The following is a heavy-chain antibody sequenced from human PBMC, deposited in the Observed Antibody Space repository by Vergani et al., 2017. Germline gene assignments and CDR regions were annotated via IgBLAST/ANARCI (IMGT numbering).Heavy chain of an antibody. V-gene: IGHV4-38-2*01. Sequence: QVQLQESGPGLVKPSETLSLTCAVSGFSIDNGYYWDWIRQPPGKGLEWIGSIYRTGRTNFNPSLKSRVTISVDTSNNHFSLRLNYLTAADTAVYYCAGRSGIVYDIFSGTPHFVDFWGQGTLVTVSS. J-gene: IGHJ4*02. CDR1: GFSIDNGYY. CDR3: AGRSGIVYDIFSGTPHFVDF. CDR2: IYRTGRT. D-gene: IGHD3-9*01.